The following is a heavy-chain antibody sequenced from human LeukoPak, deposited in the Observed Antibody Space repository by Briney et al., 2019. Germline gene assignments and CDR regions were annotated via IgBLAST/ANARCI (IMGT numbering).Heavy chain of an antibody. CDR3: AREVYCSGGSCYSYYYYYGMDV. CDR2: INPNNGGT. Sequence: GASVKVSCKASGYTFTGYYMHWVRQAPGQGLEWMGWINPNNGGTNYAQKFQGRVTMTRDTSISTAYMELSRLRSDDTAVYYCAREVYCSGGSCYSYYYYYGMDVWGQGTTVTVSS. D-gene: IGHD2-15*01. CDR1: GYTFTGYY. V-gene: IGHV1-2*02. J-gene: IGHJ6*02.